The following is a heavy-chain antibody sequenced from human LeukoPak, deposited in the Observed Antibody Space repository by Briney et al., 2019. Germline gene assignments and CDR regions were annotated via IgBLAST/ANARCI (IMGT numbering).Heavy chain of an antibody. Sequence: SETLSLTCTVSGGSISSYYWTWIRQPAGKGLEWIGRIYPSGSTNYNPSLKSRVTMSVDTSKNQFSLRLSSVTAADTAVYYCARENSGSYREFDYWGQGTLVTVSS. CDR3: ARENSGSYREFDY. D-gene: IGHD1-26*01. CDR1: GGSISSYY. CDR2: IYPSGST. V-gene: IGHV4-4*07. J-gene: IGHJ4*02.